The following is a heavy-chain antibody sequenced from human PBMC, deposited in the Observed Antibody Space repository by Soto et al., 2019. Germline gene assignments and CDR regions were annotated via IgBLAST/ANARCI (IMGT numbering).Heavy chain of an antibody. J-gene: IGHJ4*02. V-gene: IGHV3-30*03. CDR1: GFTFSSYG. CDR2: ISYDGSNK. CDR3: ARAPGFYGDFFDY. D-gene: IGHD4-17*01. Sequence: GESLKISCAASGFTFSSYGMHWVRQAPGKGLEWVALISYDGSNKYYADSVKGRFTISRDNAKNSLYLQMNSLRAEDTAFYYCARAPGFYGDFFDYWGQGTLVTVSS.